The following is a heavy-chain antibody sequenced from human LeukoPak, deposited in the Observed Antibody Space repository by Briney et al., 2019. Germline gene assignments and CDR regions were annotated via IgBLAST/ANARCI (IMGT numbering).Heavy chain of an antibody. V-gene: IGHV3-21*01. CDR3: AREGDVVVVAANDY. Sequence: AGGSLRRSCAASGFTFSSYSMNWVRQAPGKGLEWVSSISSSSSYIYYADSVKGRFTISRDNAKNSLYLQMNSLRAEDTAVYYCAREGDVVVVAANDYWGQGTLVTVSS. D-gene: IGHD2-15*01. CDR2: ISSSSSYI. J-gene: IGHJ4*02. CDR1: GFTFSSYS.